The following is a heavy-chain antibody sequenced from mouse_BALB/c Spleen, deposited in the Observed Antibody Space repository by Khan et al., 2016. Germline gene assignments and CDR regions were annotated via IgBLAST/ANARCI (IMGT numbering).Heavy chain of an antibody. CDR2: INTTTVES. D-gene: IGHD2-10*02. J-gene: IGHJ2*01. CDR3: ASGGKYEDYFDF. Sequence: QIQLVQSGPELKKPGETVKISCKASGYIFTNFGMNWVKQAPGKGLKWMGWINTTTVESTYADDLKGRLAFSLETSATTAYLQINNLKNEDTDTYFCASGGKYEDYFDFWGQGTTLTVSS. CDR1: GYIFTNFG. V-gene: IGHV9-3-1*01.